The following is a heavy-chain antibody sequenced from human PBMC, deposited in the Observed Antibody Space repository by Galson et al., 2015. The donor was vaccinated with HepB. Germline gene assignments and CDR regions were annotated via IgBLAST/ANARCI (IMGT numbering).Heavy chain of an antibody. CDR1: GFTFSSYS. D-gene: IGHD6-19*01. CDR3: ACHSPNSSGWNCAFDI. CDR2: ISSSSSNI. Sequence: SLRLSCAASGFTFSSYSMNWVRQAPGKGLEWVSYISSSSSNIYYADSVKGRFTISRDNAKNSLYLQMNSLRAEDTAVYYCACHSPNSSGWNCAFDIWGQGTMVTVAS. J-gene: IGHJ3*02. V-gene: IGHV3-48*04.